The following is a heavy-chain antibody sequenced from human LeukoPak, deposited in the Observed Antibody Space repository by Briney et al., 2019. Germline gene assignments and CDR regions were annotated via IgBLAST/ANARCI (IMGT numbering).Heavy chain of an antibody. CDR2: IYYSGST. J-gene: IGHJ3*02. D-gene: IGHD2-21*01. CDR1: GGSISPYY. Sequence: SETLSLTCTVSGGSISPYYWSWIRQPPAKGGEWIGYIYYSGSTDYNPPLKSRVTISVDTSKNQFFLKLRSVTAADTAVYYCARHLGHSTAFDIWGQGTMVTVSS. V-gene: IGHV4-59*08. CDR3: ARHLGHSTAFDI.